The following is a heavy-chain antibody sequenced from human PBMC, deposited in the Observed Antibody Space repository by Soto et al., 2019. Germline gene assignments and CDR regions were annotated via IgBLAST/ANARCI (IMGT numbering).Heavy chain of an antibody. D-gene: IGHD2-2*03. V-gene: IGHV4-34*01. Sequence: SETLSLTCAVYGGSFSGYYWSWIRQPPGKGLEWIGEIYHSGSTNYNPSLKSRVTISVDKSKNQFSLKLSSVTAADTAVYYCARYRVDIVVVPAAKYFDYWGQGTLVTVSS. CDR1: GGSFSGYY. CDR2: IYHSGST. CDR3: ARYRVDIVVVPAAKYFDY. J-gene: IGHJ4*02.